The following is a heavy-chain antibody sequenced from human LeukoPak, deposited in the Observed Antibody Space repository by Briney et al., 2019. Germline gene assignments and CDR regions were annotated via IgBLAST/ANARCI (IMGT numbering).Heavy chain of an antibody. CDR3: ARENSFGSGSYIFDS. CDR1: SYTFTDNS. Sequence: ASVKVSCKASSYTFTDNSIHRVRQAPGQGPQWMGWINPNSGDTHYARNFQDRVTLTRDTSLSTAYMELTSLRSDDTAMYYCARENSFGSGSYIFDSWGQRTLVTVSS. D-gene: IGHD3-10*01. CDR2: INPNSGDT. V-gene: IGHV1-2*02. J-gene: IGHJ4*02.